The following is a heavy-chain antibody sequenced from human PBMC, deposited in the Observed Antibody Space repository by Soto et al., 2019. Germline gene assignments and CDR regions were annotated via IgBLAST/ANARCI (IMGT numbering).Heavy chain of an antibody. CDR3: ARDGHSKYGSYYYYGMDV. CDR1: GFTFSSYE. D-gene: IGHD4-4*01. CDR2: ISSSGSTI. V-gene: IGHV3-48*03. Sequence: GGSLRLSCAASGFTFSSYEMNWVRQAPGKGLEWVSYISSSGSTIYYADSVKGRFTISRDNAKNSLYLQMNSLRAEDTAVYYCARDGHSKYGSYYYYGMDVWGQGTTVTVSS. J-gene: IGHJ6*02.